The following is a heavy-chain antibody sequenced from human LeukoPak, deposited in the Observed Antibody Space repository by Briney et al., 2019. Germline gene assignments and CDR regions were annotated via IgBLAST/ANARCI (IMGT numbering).Heavy chain of an antibody. CDR1: GGSISSSSYS. D-gene: IGHD3-22*01. Sequence: ETLSLTCTVSGGSISSSSYSWGWVRQAPGKGLEWVSAISGSGGSTYYADSVKGRFTISRDNSKNTLYLQMNSLRAEDTAVYYCAKARKNYYYDSSGYYRPYWGQGTLVTVSS. J-gene: IGHJ4*02. CDR3: AKARKNYYYDSSGYYRPY. CDR2: ISGSGGST. V-gene: IGHV3-23*01.